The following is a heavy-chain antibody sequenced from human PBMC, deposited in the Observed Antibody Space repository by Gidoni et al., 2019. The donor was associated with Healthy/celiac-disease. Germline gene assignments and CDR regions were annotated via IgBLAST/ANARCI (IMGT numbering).Heavy chain of an antibody. Sequence: QVQLVESGGGVVQPGRSLRLSCSASGFTFSSYAMHGVRQAPGKGLEWVAVISYDGSNKYYADSVKGRFTSSRDNSKNTLYLQMNSLRAEDTAVYYCARRGMIVVPSEAYYYYMDVWGKGTTVTVSS. V-gene: IGHV3-30*01. CDR1: GFTFSSYA. CDR2: ISYDGSNK. J-gene: IGHJ6*03. D-gene: IGHD3-22*01. CDR3: ARRGMIVVPSEAYYYYMDV.